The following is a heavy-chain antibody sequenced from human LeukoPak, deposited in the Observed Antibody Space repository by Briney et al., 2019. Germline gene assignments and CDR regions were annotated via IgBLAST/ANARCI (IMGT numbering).Heavy chain of an antibody. CDR2: ISSLSNTI. CDR3: AREQGHLIDY. J-gene: IGHJ4*02. CDR1: GFTFSSYA. V-gene: IGHV3-48*02. Sequence: PGGSLRLSCAASGFTFSSYAMSWVRQAPGKGLEWVSYISSLSNTIYYADSVEGRFTISRDNAKNSLYLQMNSLRDEDTAMYYCAREQGHLIDYWGQGTLVTVAS.